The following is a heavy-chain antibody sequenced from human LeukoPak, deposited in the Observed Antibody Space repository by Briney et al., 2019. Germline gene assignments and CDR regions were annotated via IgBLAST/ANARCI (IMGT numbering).Heavy chain of an antibody. CDR2: IIPILGIP. CDR3: ASGYYDRSGAGGTIGAFDI. D-gene: IGHD3-22*01. J-gene: IGHJ3*02. V-gene: IGHV1-69*04. Sequence: GASVKVSCKASGGTFSSYAISWVQQAPGQGPEWMGRIIPILGIPNYAQKFQGRVTITADKSTSTAYMELSSLRSEDTAVYYCASGYYDRSGAGGTIGAFDIWGQGTMVTVSS. CDR1: GGTFSSYA.